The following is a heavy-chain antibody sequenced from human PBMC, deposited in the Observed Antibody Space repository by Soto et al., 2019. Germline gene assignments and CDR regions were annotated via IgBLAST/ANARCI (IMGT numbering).Heavy chain of an antibody. V-gene: IGHV4-30-2*01. J-gene: IGHJ4*02. CDR1: GGSISSGGYS. Sequence: SETLSLTCAVSGGSISSGGYSWSWIRQPPGKGLELIGYIYHSASTYYNPSLKSRVTISVDRSKNQLSLKLSSVTAADTAVYYCARVPDERGQGTLVTVSS. CDR2: IYHSAST. CDR3: ARVPDE.